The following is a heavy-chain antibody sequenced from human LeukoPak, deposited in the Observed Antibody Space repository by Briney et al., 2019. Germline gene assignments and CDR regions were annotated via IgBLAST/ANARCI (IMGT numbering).Heavy chain of an antibody. J-gene: IGHJ4*02. CDR2: ISWNSGSI. Sequence: GGSLRLSCAASGFTFDDYAMHWVRQAPGKGLEWVSGISWNSGSIGYADSVKGRFTISRDNAKNSLYLQMNSLRAEDTAVYYCAKDLHYGSADYWGQGTLVTVSS. CDR1: GFTFDDYA. D-gene: IGHD3-10*01. V-gene: IGHV3-9*01. CDR3: AKDLHYGSADY.